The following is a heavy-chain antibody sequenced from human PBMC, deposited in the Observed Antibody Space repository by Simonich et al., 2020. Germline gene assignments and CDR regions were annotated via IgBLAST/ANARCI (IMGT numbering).Heavy chain of an antibody. CDR3: ARASRGTWWYYYFDY. CDR2: ISAYNGNT. CDR1: GYTFTSNG. D-gene: IGHD2-15*01. J-gene: IGHJ4*02. Sequence: QVQLVQSGAEVKKPGASVKVSCRASGYTFTSNGISWVRQAPGQGLQRMGWISAYNGNTNYAQKLQGRVTMTTDTSTSTAYMELRGLRSDDTAVYYCARASRGTWWYYYFDYWGQGTLVTVSS. V-gene: IGHV1-18*01.